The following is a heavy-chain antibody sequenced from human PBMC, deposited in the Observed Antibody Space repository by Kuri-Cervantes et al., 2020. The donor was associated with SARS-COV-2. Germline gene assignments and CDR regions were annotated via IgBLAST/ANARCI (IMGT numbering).Heavy chain of an antibody. V-gene: IGHV3-7*02. Sequence: GGSLRLSCAASGFTFSSYWMSWVRLAPGKGLEWVANIKQDGSEKYYVDSVKGRFTISRDNAKNSLYLQMNSLRAEDTAVYYCAMKSTRNNYYDSSGSFDYWGQGTLVTVSS. CDR3: AMKSTRNNYYDSSGSFDY. CDR2: IKQDGSEK. D-gene: IGHD3-22*01. CDR1: GFTFSSYW. J-gene: IGHJ4*02.